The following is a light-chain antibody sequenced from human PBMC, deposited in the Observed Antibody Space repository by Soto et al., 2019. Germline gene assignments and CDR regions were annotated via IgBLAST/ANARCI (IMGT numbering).Light chain of an antibody. CDR1: QTISNNF. Sequence: VLGRSRATLSLSPGERATLSCGASQTISNNFLAWYQQRPGLAPRLLIYDASNRAAGIPDRFSGSGSGTDFTLTISRLEPEDFAVYYCQQFDKLITFGGGTKVDI. CDR2: DAS. J-gene: IGKJ4*01. CDR3: QQFDKLIT. V-gene: IGKV3D-20*01.